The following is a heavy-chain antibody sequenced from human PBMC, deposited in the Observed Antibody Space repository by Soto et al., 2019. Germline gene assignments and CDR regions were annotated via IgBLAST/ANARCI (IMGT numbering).Heavy chain of an antibody. J-gene: IGHJ4*02. Sequence: SETLSLTCAVYGGSFSGYYWSWIRQPPGKGLEWIGKINHSGSTNYNPSLKSRVTISVDTSKNQFSLKLSSVTAADTAVYYCASTDGSSWSYLYFDYWGQGTLVTVSS. CDR3: ASTDGSSWSYLYFDY. CDR1: GGSFSGYY. D-gene: IGHD3-10*01. V-gene: IGHV4-34*01. CDR2: INHSGST.